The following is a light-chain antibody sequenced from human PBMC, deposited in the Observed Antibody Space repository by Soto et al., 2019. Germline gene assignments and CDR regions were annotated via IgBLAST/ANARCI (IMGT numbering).Light chain of an antibody. CDR3: SSYTSSSTLYV. CDR1: SSDVGGYNY. V-gene: IGLV2-14*01. J-gene: IGLJ1*01. Sequence: QSALTQPASVSGSPGQSITISCTGTSSDVGGYNYVSWYQQHPGKAPKLMIYEVSNRPSGVSNRFSGSKSGNTASLTISWRQAEDEADYYCSSYTSSSTLYVFGTGTKVTVL. CDR2: EVS.